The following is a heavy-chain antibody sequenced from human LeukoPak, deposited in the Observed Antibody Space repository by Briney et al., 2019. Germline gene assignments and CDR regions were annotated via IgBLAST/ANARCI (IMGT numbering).Heavy chain of an antibody. CDR2: ISANGRT. Sequence: SETLSLTCTVSGDSTSNSNYFWSWIRQPAGMGLEWIGRISANGRTDYNPSLKSRVTMSLDTSKNRFTLHLSSVTAADTALYYCAGYYLGWLDPWGQGTLVTVSS. V-gene: IGHV4-61*02. D-gene: IGHD3-10*01. CDR3: AGYYLGWLDP. J-gene: IGHJ5*02. CDR1: GDSTSNSNYF.